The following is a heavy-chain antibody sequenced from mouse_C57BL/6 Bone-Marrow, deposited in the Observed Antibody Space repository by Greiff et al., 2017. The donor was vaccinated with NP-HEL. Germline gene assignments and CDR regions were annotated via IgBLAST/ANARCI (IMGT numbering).Heavy chain of an antibody. CDR3: AGPWDGDVFFAY. V-gene: IGHV5-12*01. Sequence: EVMLVESGGGLVQPGGSLKLSCAASGFTFSDYYMYWVRQTPEKRLEWVAYISNGGGSTYYPDTVKGRFTISRDNAKNTLYLQMSRLKSEDTALYYWAGPWDGDVFFAYWGQGTLVTVSA. CDR1: GFTFSDYY. J-gene: IGHJ3*01. D-gene: IGHD2-13*01. CDR2: ISNGGGST.